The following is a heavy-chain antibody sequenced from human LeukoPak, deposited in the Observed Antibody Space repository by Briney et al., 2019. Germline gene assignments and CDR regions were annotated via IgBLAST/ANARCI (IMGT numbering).Heavy chain of an antibody. V-gene: IGHV4-34*01. D-gene: IGHD3-3*01. J-gene: IGHJ3*02. CDR1: GGSFSGYY. Sequence: NPSETLSLTCAVYGGSFSGYYWSWIRQPPGKGLEWIGEINHSGSTNYNPSLKSRVTISVDTSKNQFSLKLSSVTAADTAVYYCARGRRRITIFGVAPGGAFDIWGQGTMVTVSS. CDR2: INHSGST. CDR3: ARGRRRITIFGVAPGGAFDI.